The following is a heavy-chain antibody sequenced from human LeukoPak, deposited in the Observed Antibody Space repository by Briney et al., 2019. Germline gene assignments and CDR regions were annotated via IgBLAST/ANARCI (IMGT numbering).Heavy chain of an antibody. J-gene: IGHJ4*02. V-gene: IGHV3-23*01. CDR3: AKVAAGRWFFDY. D-gene: IGHD6-13*01. CDR2: ISGGGNST. Sequence: GGSLRLSCAASGFTFSTYAMSWVCQAPGKGLEWVSGISGGGNSTYYADSVKGRFTISRDNSKNTLYLQMNSLRAEDTAVYYCAKVAAGRWFFDYWGQGTLVTVSS. CDR1: GFTFSTYA.